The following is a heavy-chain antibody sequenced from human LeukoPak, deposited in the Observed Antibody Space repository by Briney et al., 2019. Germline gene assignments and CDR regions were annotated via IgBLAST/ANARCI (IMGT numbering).Heavy chain of an antibody. V-gene: IGHV3-23*01. D-gene: IGHD3-22*01. CDR2: ISGSGATT. J-gene: IGHJ4*02. CDR3: VRESTSSGYYYAPDY. Sequence: PGGSLRLSCAASGFSFRTYAMTWVRQAPGKGLEWVSSISGSGATTYNADPLKGRFTISRDNSKNTLYLQMNSLRAEDTAVYYCVRESTSSGYYYAPDYWCQGTLVTVS. CDR1: GFSFRTYA.